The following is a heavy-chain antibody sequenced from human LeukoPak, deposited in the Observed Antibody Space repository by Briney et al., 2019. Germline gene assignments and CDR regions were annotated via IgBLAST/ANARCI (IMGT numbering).Heavy chain of an antibody. J-gene: IGHJ6*02. CDR1: GGSISSGGYY. CDR3: ASAQKWSLRGMDV. V-gene: IGHV4-31*03. CDR2: IYYSGST. Sequence: SQTLSLTCTVSGGSISSGGYYWSWIRQHPGKGLEWIGYIYYSGSTYYNPSLKSRVTISVDTSKNQFSLKLSSVTAEDTAVYYCASAQKWSLRGMDVWGQGTTVTVSS. D-gene: IGHD3-10*01.